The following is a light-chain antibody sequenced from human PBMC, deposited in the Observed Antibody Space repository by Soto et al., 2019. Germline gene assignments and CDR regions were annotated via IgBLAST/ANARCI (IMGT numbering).Light chain of an antibody. CDR3: SSYTSSSTRV. CDR2: YDN. Sequence: QSVLTQPASVSGTPGQRVTISCSGSNSNIGSNTVNWYQQLPGTAPKLLIYYDNLRPSGVPDRISGSKSGNTASLTISGLQAEDEADYYCSSYTSSSTRVFGGGTKVTVL. V-gene: IGLV1-44*01. J-gene: IGLJ3*02. CDR1: NSNIGSNT.